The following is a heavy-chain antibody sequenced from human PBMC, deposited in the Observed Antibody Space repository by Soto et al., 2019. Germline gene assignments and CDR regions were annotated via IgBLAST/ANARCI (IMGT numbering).Heavy chain of an antibody. J-gene: IGHJ1*01. CDR3: AHSHIAVAGIGYFQH. D-gene: IGHD6-19*01. CDR1: GFSLSTSGVG. V-gene: IGHV2-5*02. CDR2: IYWDDDK. Sequence: QITLKESGPTLVKPTQTLTLTCTFSGFSLSTSGVGVGWIRQPPGKALEWLALIYWDDDKRYSPSLKSRITITKDTSKNQVVLTMTNMDPVDTATYYCAHSHIAVAGIGYFQHWGQGTLVTFSS.